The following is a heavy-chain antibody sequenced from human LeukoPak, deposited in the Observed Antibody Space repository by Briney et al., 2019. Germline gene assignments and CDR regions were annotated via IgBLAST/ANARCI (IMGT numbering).Heavy chain of an antibody. CDR2: ISAYNGNT. CDR1: GYTFTSYG. J-gene: IGHJ5*02. CDR3: ARDRVPIAAAGTGGNWFDP. Sequence: RASVKVSCKASGYTFTSYGISWVRQAPGQGLEWMGWISAYNGNTNYAQKLQGRVTMTTDTSTSTAYMELRSLRSDDTAVYYCARDRVPIAAAGTGGNWFDPWGQGTLVTVSS. V-gene: IGHV1-18*01. D-gene: IGHD6-13*01.